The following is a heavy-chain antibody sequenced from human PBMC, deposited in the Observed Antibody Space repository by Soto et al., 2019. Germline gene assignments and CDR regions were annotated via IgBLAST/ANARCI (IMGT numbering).Heavy chain of an antibody. CDR1: GGTFSSYA. CDR2: IIPIFGTA. J-gene: IGHJ5*02. CDR3: ARAPVDTAMVTLRLFDP. D-gene: IGHD5-18*01. V-gene: IGHV1-69*06. Sequence: QVQLVQSGAEVKKPGSSVKVSCKASGGTFSSYAISWVRQAPGQGREWMGGIIPIFGTANYAQKFQGRVTITADKSTRTAYMELSSLRAEDTAVYYCARAPVDTAMVTLRLFDPWGQGTLVTVAS.